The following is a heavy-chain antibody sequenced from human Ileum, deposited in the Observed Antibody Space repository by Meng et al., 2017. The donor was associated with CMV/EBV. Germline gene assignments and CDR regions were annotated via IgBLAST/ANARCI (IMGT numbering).Heavy chain of an antibody. D-gene: IGHD6-13*01. Sequence: QGQLVPSGAEMKAPGASVKASCNTSGYTFTGDYMYWIRQSPGQGLELIGRINPNTGKTNYAQKFQGRVAVTTDTSTSTGYMELRSLTSDDTAIYYCARPQQVAYYDYWGQGTLVTVSS. CDR2: INPNTGKT. CDR1: GYTFTGDY. CDR3: ARPQQVAYYDY. V-gene: IGHV1-2*06. J-gene: IGHJ4*02.